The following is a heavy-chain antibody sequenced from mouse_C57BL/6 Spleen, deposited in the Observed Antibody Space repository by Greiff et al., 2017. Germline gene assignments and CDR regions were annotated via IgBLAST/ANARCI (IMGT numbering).Heavy chain of an antibody. D-gene: IGHD1-1*01. Sequence: VQLQQPGAELVKPGASVKMSCKASGYTFTSYWITWVKQRPGQGLEWIGDIYPGSGSTNYNEKFKGKATLTVDTSSSTAYMQLSSLTSEDSAVYYCARGGYGSSSWFAYWGQGTLVTVSA. CDR3: ARGGYGSSSWFAY. V-gene: IGHV1-55*01. J-gene: IGHJ3*01. CDR2: IYPGSGST. CDR1: GYTFTSYW.